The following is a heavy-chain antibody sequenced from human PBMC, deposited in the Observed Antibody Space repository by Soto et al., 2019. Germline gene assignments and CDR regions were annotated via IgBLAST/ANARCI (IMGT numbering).Heavy chain of an antibody. CDR2: INSDGSST. V-gene: IGHV3-74*01. CDR1: GFTFSSYW. CDR3: ARDDCTNGVCYPH. Sequence: GGSLRLSCAASGFTFSSYWMRWVRQAPGKGLVWVSRINSDGSSTSYADSVKGRFTISRDNAKNSLFLQMNSLRAEDTAVYYCARDDCTNGVCYPHWGQGTLVTV. D-gene: IGHD2-8*01. J-gene: IGHJ1*01.